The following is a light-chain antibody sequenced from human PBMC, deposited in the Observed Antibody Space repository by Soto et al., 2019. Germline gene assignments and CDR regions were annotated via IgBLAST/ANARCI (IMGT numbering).Light chain of an antibody. V-gene: IGLV1-44*01. J-gene: IGLJ2*01. Sequence: QAVVTQPPSASGTPGQRATISCSGSSSNIGSNTVNWYQQLPGTAPKLLIYSNNQRPSGVPDRFSGSKSGTSASLAISGLQSEDEADYYCAAWDDSLNALFGGGTQLTVL. CDR3: AAWDDSLNAL. CDR1: SSNIGSNT. CDR2: SNN.